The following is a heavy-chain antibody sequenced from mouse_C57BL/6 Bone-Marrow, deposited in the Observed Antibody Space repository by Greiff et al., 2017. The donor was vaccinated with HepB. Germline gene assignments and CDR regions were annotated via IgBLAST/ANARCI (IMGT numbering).Heavy chain of an antibody. CDR3: ARMRLRGYAMDY. CDR1: GFTFSDYG. D-gene: IGHD2-4*01. J-gene: IGHJ4*01. Sequence: EVKLVESGGGLVKPGGSLKLSCAASGFTFSDYGMHWVRQAPEKGLEWVAYISSGSSTIYYADTVKGRFTISRDTAKNTQFLQMTSLRSEDTAMYYCARMRLRGYAMDYWGQGTSVTVSS. V-gene: IGHV5-17*01. CDR2: ISSGSSTI.